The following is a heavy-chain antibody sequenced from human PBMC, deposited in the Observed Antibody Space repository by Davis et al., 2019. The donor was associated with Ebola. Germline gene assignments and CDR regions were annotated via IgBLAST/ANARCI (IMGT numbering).Heavy chain of an antibody. D-gene: IGHD6-19*01. Sequence: SVKVSCKASGYTFTGYYMHWVRQAPGQGLEWMGRIIPILGIANYAQKFQGRVTITADKSTSTAYMELSSLRSEDTAVFYCARGLGFSSGWYPGNGFDIWGQGTMVIVSS. CDR1: GYTFTGYY. CDR2: IIPILGIA. J-gene: IGHJ3*02. V-gene: IGHV1-69*02. CDR3: ARGLGFSSGWYPGNGFDI.